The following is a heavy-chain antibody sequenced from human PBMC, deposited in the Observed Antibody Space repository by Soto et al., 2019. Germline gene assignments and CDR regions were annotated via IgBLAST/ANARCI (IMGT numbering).Heavy chain of an antibody. CDR3: AKALRVLRFLEWLVVDAFDI. J-gene: IGHJ3*02. CDR1: GFTFDDYA. V-gene: IGHV3-9*01. CDR2: ISWNSGSI. D-gene: IGHD3-3*01. Sequence: GGSLRLSCAASGFTFDDYAMHWVRQAPGKGLEWVSGISWNSGSIGYADSVKGRFTISRDNAKNSLYLQMNSLRAEDTALYYCAKALRVLRFLEWLVVDAFDIWGQGTMVTVSS.